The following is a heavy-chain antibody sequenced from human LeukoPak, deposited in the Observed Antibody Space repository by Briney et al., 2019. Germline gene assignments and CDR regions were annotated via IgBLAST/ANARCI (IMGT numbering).Heavy chain of an antibody. Sequence: GGSLRLSCAASGFTFSSYEMNWVRQAPGKGLEWVSYISSSGSTIYYADPVKGRFTISRDNAKNSLYLQMNSLRAEDTAVYYCARACSGGSCYTGYYYGMDVWGKGTTITVSS. CDR1: GFTFSSYE. J-gene: IGHJ6*04. D-gene: IGHD2-15*01. CDR2: ISSSGSTI. V-gene: IGHV3-48*03. CDR3: ARACSGGSCYTGYYYGMDV.